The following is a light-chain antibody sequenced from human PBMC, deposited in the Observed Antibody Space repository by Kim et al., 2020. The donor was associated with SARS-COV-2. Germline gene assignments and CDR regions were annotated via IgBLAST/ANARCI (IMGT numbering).Light chain of an antibody. V-gene: IGKV3-15*01. CDR3: QQYAYWRA. CDR1: QSISSS. Sequence: PGERATLSCSASQSISSSLACYQQKPGQAPRVLIYGASARATGIPARFSGSGSGTEFTLTISNLQSEDFAVYYCQQYAYWRAFGQGTRLEIK. CDR2: GAS. J-gene: IGKJ5*01.